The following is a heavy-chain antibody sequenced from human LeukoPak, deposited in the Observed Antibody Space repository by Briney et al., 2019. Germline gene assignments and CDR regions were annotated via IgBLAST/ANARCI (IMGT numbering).Heavy chain of an antibody. CDR2: VYHSGST. Sequence: SETLSLTCSVSGDDISSSNWWTWVRQPPQKGLEWIGEVYHSGSTNYNPSLKSRIYMSVDKSQNRFSLRLSSLTAADTAVYFCARVSGSGLYFKSFDPWGQGTLVIVSS. CDR1: GDDISSSNW. D-gene: IGHD3-10*01. V-gene: IGHV4-4*02. CDR3: ARVSGSGLYFKSFDP. J-gene: IGHJ5*01.